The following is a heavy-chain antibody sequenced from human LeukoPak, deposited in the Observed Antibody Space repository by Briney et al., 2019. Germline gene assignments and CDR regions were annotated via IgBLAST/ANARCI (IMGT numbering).Heavy chain of an antibody. Sequence: SETLSLTCAVYGGSFSGYYWSWIRQPPGKGLEWIGEINHSGSTNYNPSLKSRVTISVDTSKNQFSLKLSSVTAADTAVYYCARGRRGYSCGVNWFDPWGQGTLVTVSS. V-gene: IGHV4-34*01. D-gene: IGHD5-18*01. CDR1: GGSFSGYY. CDR2: INHSGST. J-gene: IGHJ5*02. CDR3: ARGRRGYSCGVNWFDP.